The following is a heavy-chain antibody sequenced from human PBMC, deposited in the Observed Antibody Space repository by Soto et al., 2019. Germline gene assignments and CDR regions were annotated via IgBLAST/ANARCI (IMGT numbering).Heavy chain of an antibody. D-gene: IGHD2-2*01. V-gene: IGHV1-46*01. J-gene: IGHJ5*02. CDR1: GYTFTSYY. CDR2: INPSGGST. Sequence: QVQLVQSGAEVKKPGASVKVSCKASGYTFTSYYMHWVRQAPGQGLEWMGIINPSGGSTRYAQKFQGRVTMTRDTSTSTVYMELSSLRSEDTAVYYCARDLAGYCSSTSCYDNWFDPWGQGTLVTVSS. CDR3: ARDLAGYCSSTSCYDNWFDP.